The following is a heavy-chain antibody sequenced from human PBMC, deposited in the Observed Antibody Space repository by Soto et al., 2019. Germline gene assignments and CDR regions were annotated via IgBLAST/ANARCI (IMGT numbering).Heavy chain of an antibody. Sequence: SLSLTCSVCEGSISGNYYFWSWVRQSPGRGLEWVGSIFSSGRTSYSPSLRSRVRMSVDASNNRFSLHMTSVTAADTAVYFCARGGETYYYDTAGSSGYHSDSWGPGSLVTVSS. V-gene: IGHV4-30-4*01. CDR3: ARGGETYYYDTAGSSGYHSDS. D-gene: IGHD3-22*01. CDR1: EGSISGNYYF. CDR2: IFSSGRT. J-gene: IGHJ4*02.